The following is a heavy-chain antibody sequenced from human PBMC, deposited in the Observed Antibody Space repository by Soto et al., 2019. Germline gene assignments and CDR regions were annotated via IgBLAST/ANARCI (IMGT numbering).Heavy chain of an antibody. CDR1: GYAFATYG. CDR2: ISAHNGNT. Sequence: QVHLVQSGAEVKKPGASVKVSCKGSGYAFATYGITWVRQAPGQGLEWMGWISAHNGNTNYAQKLQGRVTVTRDTSTSTAYMELRSLRSDDTAVYYCARGRDGDYWGQGALVTVSS. D-gene: IGHD6-6*01. V-gene: IGHV1-18*01. CDR3: ARGRDGDY. J-gene: IGHJ4*02.